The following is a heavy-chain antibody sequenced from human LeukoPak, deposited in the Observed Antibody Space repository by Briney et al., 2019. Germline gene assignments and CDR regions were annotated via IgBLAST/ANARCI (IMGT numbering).Heavy chain of an antibody. J-gene: IGHJ5*02. V-gene: IGHV1-18*01. D-gene: IGHD4-17*01. Sequence: ASVKVSCKASGYTFTSYGISWVRQAPGQGLEWMGWISAYNGNTNYAQKLQGRVTMTTDTSTSTAYTELRSLRSDDTAVYYCAREGYGDNVGNWFDPWGQGTLVTVSS. CDR1: GYTFTSYG. CDR2: ISAYNGNT. CDR3: AREGYGDNVGNWFDP.